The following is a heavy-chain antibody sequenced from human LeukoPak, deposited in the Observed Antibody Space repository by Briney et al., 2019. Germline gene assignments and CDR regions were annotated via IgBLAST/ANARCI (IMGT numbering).Heavy chain of an antibody. CDR3: ARDAVDTANAV. V-gene: IGHV3-74*01. Sequence: GGSLRLSCAASGFTFTTYWMHWVRQAPGKGLVWVSHINSDGCITSYADSVKGRFTISRDNAKNTLYLQMNSLRAEDTAVYYCARDAVDTANAVWGQGTTVTVSS. D-gene: IGHD5-18*01. CDR2: INSDGCIT. CDR1: GFTFTTYW. J-gene: IGHJ6*02.